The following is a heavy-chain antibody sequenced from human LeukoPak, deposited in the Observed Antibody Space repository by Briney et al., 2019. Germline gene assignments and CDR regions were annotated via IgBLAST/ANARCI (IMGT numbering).Heavy chain of an antibody. CDR2: ISSTSAHM. CDR3: ASSPGKYYSDSRGYL. Sequence: PGGSLRLSCAASGFSFNTYSMNWVRQAPGKGLEWVSSISSTSAHMFYADSVMGRFTISRDNAKNSLYLQMNSLRAEDTAVYYCASSPGKYYSDSRGYLWGQGTTVTVSS. CDR1: GFSFNTYS. D-gene: IGHD3-22*01. J-gene: IGHJ6*02. V-gene: IGHV3-21*01.